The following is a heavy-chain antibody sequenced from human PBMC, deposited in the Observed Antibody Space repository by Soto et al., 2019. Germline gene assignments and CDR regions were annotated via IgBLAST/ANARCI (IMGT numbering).Heavy chain of an antibody. CDR3: ARGRGNCVVTTCYLPFDS. D-gene: IGHD2-2*01. CDR1: GFTVSSKY. J-gene: IGHJ4*02. CDR2: IYSDGNT. Sequence: EVQLVETGGGLIQPGGSLLLSCAASGFTVSSKYMRWLRQAPGKGLEWVSIIYSDGNTYYADSVKGRFTISRDNSKNTLNLQMNSLRAEDTAVYFCARGRGNCVVTTCYLPFDSWGQGTLVTVSS. V-gene: IGHV3-53*02.